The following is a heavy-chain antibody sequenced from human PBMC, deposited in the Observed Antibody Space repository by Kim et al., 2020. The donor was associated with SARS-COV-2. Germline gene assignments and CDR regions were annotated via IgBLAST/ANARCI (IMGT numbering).Heavy chain of an antibody. Sequence: GGSLRLSCVASGFSVSSNFMSWVRQAPGKGLKWVSYIYNGGNTYYADSVKGRFTISRDTSKNTLYLQMNSLRVEDTAVYYCARGVGSGWLRDYWGQGSLDTGSS. J-gene: IGHJ4*02. CDR2: IYNGGNT. V-gene: IGHV3-53*01. D-gene: IGHD6-19*01. CDR1: GFSVSSNF. CDR3: ARGVGSGWLRDY.